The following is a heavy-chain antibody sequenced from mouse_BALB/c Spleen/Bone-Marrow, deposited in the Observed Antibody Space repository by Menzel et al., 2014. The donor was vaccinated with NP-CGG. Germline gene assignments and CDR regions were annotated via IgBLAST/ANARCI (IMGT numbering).Heavy chain of an antibody. CDR3: ARSDGYRAMDY. D-gene: IGHD2-3*01. CDR2: IFPGDGDT. Sequence: VKLQESGPELVKPGASVKISCKASGYAFSSSWMIWVRQRPGQGLEWIGRIFPGDGDTYYNGKFKGKATLTADKSSSTAYMQLSSLTSVDSAVYFCARSDGYRAMDYWGQGTSVTVSS. CDR1: GYAFSSSW. V-gene: IGHV1-82*01. J-gene: IGHJ4*01.